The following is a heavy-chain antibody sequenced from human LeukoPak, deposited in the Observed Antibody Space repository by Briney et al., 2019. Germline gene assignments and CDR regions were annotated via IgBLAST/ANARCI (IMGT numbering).Heavy chain of an antibody. D-gene: IGHD3-22*01. J-gene: IGHJ4*02. CDR1: GFTFSTYA. Sequence: GGSLRLSCSASGFTFSTYAMHWLRQAPGKDLEYVSVIVVSGESAYYADSVKGRFTISRDNSKNTVYLQMSSLRTEDTAVYYCVKDDKYYYDSGGYPAWGQGTLVTVSS. CDR3: VKDDKYYYDSGGYPA. CDR2: IVVSGESA. V-gene: IGHV3-64D*09.